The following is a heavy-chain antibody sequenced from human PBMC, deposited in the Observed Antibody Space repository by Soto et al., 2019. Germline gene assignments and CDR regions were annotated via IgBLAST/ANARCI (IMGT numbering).Heavy chain of an antibody. D-gene: IGHD5-18*01. CDR3: AREGYSYGHDAFDI. V-gene: IGHV4-59*01. Sequence: SETLSLTCTVAGGSLSSYYLSWIRQPPGKGLEWIGYIYYSGSTNYNPSLKSRVTISVDTSKNQFSLKLSSVTAADTAVYYCAREGYSYGHDAFDIWGQGTMVTVSS. CDR2: IYYSGST. CDR1: GGSLSSYY. J-gene: IGHJ3*02.